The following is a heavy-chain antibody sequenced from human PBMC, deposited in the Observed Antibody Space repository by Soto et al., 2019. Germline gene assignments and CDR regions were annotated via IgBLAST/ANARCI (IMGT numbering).Heavy chain of an antibody. V-gene: IGHV4-59*01. CDR3: ARWYSSSWWGGFDY. D-gene: IGHD6-13*01. J-gene: IGHJ4*02. Sequence: QVQLQESGPGLVKPSETLSLTCTVSGGSISSYYWSWIRQPPGKGLEWIGYIYYSGSTNYNPSLKSRVTISVDTSKNQFSLKLSSLTAADTAVYYCARWYSSSWWGGFDYWGQGTLVTVSS. CDR1: GGSISSYY. CDR2: IYYSGST.